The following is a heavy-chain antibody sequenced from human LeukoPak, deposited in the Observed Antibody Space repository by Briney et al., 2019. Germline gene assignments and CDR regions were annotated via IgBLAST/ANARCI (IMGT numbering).Heavy chain of an antibody. Sequence: RSSETLSLTCTVSGGSISSGNSYWSWIRQPPGKGLEWIGYISYSGSTYNASLKSRVSVSIDTSNNRFSLKLTSMTAADTAIYYCARVQMATIFDSWGQGTLVTVSS. D-gene: IGHD5-24*01. J-gene: IGHJ4*02. CDR2: ISYSGST. CDR1: GGSISSGNSY. CDR3: ARVQMATIFDS. V-gene: IGHV4-30-4*01.